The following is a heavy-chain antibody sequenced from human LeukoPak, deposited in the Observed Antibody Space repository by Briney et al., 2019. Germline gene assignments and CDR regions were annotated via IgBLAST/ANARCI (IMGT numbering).Heavy chain of an antibody. V-gene: IGHV3-15*01. J-gene: IGHJ4*02. Sequence: PGGSLTLSCAASGFTFSNAWMSWVRQAPGKGLEGVCRIGETTDYAAPVKGRFTISRDDSKNTLYLQMDSLKIEDTAVYYCTIDEWAWGQGTLVTVSS. CDR2: IGETT. CDR1: GFTFSNAW. CDR3: TIDEWA. D-gene: IGHD1-26*01.